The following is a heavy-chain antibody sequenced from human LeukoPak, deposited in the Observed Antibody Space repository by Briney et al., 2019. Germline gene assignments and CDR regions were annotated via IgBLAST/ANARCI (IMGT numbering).Heavy chain of an antibody. D-gene: IGHD3-9*01. CDR2: LSGGGGHT. J-gene: IGHJ4*02. CDR1: GFTFISYA. CDR3: AKDVFELYDIYDH. Sequence: PGGSLRLSCAASGFTFISYAMSWVRQAPGKGLEWVSTLSGGGGHTYYADSVRGRFTISRDNSKNTLYLQMNSLRAEDTAICYCAKDVFELYDIYDHWGQGTLVTVSS. V-gene: IGHV3-23*01.